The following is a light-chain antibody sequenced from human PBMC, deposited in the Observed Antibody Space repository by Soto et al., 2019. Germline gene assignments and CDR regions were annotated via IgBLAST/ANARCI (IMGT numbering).Light chain of an antibody. CDR3: SSYAGSDNYV. J-gene: IGLJ1*01. CDR2: GVT. V-gene: IGLV2-8*01. Sequence: QSALTQPPSASGSPGQSVTISCTGTSSDVGDHNLVSWYQQHPGKAPKLLIWGVTNRPSGVPHRFSGSKSGNTASLTVPGLQAEDEADYYCSSYAGSDNYVFGTGTKLTVL. CDR1: SSDVGDHNL.